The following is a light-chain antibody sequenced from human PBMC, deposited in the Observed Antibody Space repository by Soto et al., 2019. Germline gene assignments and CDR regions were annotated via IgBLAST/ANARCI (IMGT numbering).Light chain of an antibody. J-gene: IGKJ5*01. CDR1: QSVSSSY. CDR3: QQYGSSPLIP. Sequence: GLSLSPGTLSLNQGERATLSCRAGQSVSSSYLAWYQQKPGQAPRLLIYGASSRATGIPDRFSGSGSGTDFTLTISRLEPEDFAVYYCQQYGSSPLIPFGQGTRLEIK. V-gene: IGKV3-20*01. CDR2: GAS.